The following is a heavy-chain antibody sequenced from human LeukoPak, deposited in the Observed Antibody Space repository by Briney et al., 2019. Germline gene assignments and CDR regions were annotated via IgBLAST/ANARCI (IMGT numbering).Heavy chain of an antibody. J-gene: IGHJ5*02. CDR2: IYYSGST. D-gene: IGHD6-19*01. Sequence: SETLSLTCTVSGGPISNHYWSWIRQPPGKGLEWIGNIYYSGSTNYNPSLKSRVTISIDTSKNNFSLKLNSVTAADTAVYYCARAYKVQWLVPTSSYIRAGWFDPWGQGTLVTVSS. CDR3: ARAYKVQWLVPTSSYIRAGWFDP. V-gene: IGHV4-59*11. CDR1: GGPISNHY.